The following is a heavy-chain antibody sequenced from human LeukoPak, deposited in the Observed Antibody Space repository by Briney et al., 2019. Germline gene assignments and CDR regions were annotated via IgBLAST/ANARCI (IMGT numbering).Heavy chain of an antibody. D-gene: IGHD3-22*01. CDR1: GGTFSSYA. CDR3: ARSTMIVVVPTY. J-gene: IGHJ4*02. CDR2: INPNSGGT. V-gene: IGHV1-2*02. Sequence: ASVKVSCKASGGTFSSYAISWVRQAPGQGLEWMGWINPNSGGTNYAQKFQGRVTMTRDTSISTAYMELSRLRSDDTAVYYCARSTMIVVVPTYWGQGTLVTVSS.